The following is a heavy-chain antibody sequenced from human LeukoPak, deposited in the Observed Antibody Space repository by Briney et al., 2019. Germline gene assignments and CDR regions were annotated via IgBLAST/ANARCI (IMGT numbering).Heavy chain of an antibody. V-gene: IGHV1-2*02. CDR3: ARAYGDYVFYFDY. J-gene: IGHJ4*02. Sequence: ASVKVSCKASGYTFTGYYMHWVRQAPGQGLEWMGWINPNSGGTNYAQKFQGRVTMTRDTSISTAYMELSRLRSDDTAVYYCARAYGDYVFYFDYWGQGTLVTVSS. D-gene: IGHD4-17*01. CDR2: INPNSGGT. CDR1: GYTFTGYY.